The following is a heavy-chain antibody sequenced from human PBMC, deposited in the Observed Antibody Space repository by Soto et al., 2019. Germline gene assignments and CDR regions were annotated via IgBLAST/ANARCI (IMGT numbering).Heavy chain of an antibody. CDR3: ARARVGAYYYYYGMDV. D-gene: IGHD1-26*01. Sequence: SETLSLTCTVSGGSISGYYWSWIRQPPGKGLEWIGYIYYSGSTNYNPSLKSRVTMSVDTSKNQFSLKLSSVTAADTAVYYCARARVGAYYYYYGMDVWGQGTTVTVSS. J-gene: IGHJ6*02. CDR1: GGSISGYY. V-gene: IGHV4-59*01. CDR2: IYYSGST.